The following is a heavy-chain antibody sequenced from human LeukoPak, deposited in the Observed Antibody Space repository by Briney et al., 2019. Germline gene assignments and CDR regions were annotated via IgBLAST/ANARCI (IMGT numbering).Heavy chain of an antibody. D-gene: IGHD3-10*01. CDR2: MNPNSGNT. V-gene: IGHV1-8*01. J-gene: IGHJ6*03. CDR1: GYSLTSYD. Sequence: GASVKVSCKASGYSLTSYDITWVRQATGQGLEWMGWMNPNSGNTGYAQKFQGRVSMTRNTSISTAYLELSSLRFEDTAVYYCARGILSWLGEYAMGHYMDVWGKGTTVTISS. CDR3: ARGILSWLGEYAMGHYMDV.